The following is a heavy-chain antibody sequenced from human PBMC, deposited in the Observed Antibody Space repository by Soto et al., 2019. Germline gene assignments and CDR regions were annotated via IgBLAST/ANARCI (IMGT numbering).Heavy chain of an antibody. CDR2: IYYSGST. CDR1: GGSISSADYY. J-gene: IGHJ6*02. V-gene: IGHV4-30-4*01. Sequence: PSETLSLTCTVSGGSISSADYYWSWVRQPPGKGLEWIGYIYYSGSTFFNPSLKSRVTISKDTSRNQSSLRLNSVTAADTAVYYCARAIVVTIGGMDVWGQGTTVTVSS. D-gene: IGHD5-12*01. CDR3: ARAIVVTIGGMDV.